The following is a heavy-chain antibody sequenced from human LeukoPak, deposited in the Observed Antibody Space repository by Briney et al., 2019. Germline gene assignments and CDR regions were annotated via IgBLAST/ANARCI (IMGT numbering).Heavy chain of an antibody. CDR2: IYYSGST. CDR3: ARPGGTFLRLPYDF. V-gene: IGHV4-39*01. J-gene: IGHJ4*02. Sequence: PSETLSLTCTVSGVSISSYYWGWIRQPPGKGLEWIGSIYYSGSTYYNPSLKSRVTISVDTSKNQFSLKLSSVTAADTAVYYCARPGGTFLRLPYDFWGQGTLVSVSS. CDR1: GVSISSYY. D-gene: IGHD1-1*01.